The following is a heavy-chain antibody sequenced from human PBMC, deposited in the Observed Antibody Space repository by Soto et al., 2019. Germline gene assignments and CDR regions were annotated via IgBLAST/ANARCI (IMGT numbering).Heavy chain of an antibody. CDR3: ARLVDNYGHYYFDY. CDR2: IYYRGTT. D-gene: IGHD5-18*01. V-gene: IGHV4-31*03. CDR1: GGSITSSGNY. J-gene: IGHJ4*02. Sequence: SETLSLTCTVSGGSITSSGNYWSWIRQHPEKGLEWMGYIYYRGTTYYNPSLKSRVTISVDTSKNQFSLKLNSVTAADTAVYYCARLVDNYGHYYFDYWGQGILVTVSS.